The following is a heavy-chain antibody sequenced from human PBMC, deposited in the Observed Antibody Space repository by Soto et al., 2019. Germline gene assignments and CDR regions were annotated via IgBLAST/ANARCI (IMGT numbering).Heavy chain of an antibody. J-gene: IGHJ6*02. CDR3: ARERGYSGYDYYYYGMDV. Sequence: PSETLSLTCAVSGGSISSSNWWSWVRQPPGKGLEWIGEIYHSGSTNYNPSLKSRVTISVDKSKNQFSLKLSSVTAADTAVYYCARERGYSGYDYYYYGMDVWGQGTTVTVSS. CDR2: IYHSGST. V-gene: IGHV4-4*02. D-gene: IGHD5-12*01. CDR1: GGSISSSNW.